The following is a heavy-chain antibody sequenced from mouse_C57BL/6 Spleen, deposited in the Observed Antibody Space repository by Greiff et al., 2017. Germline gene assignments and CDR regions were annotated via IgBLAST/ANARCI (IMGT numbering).Heavy chain of an antibody. V-gene: IGHV1-53*01. CDR1: GYTFTSYW. CDR2: INPSNGGT. J-gene: IGHJ3*01. CDR3: ARSGRSYGENFAY. D-gene: IGHD1-1*01. Sequence: VQLQQPGTELVKPGASVKLSCKASGYTFTSYWMHWVKQRPGQGLEWIGNINPSNGGTNYNEKFKSKATLTVDKSSSTAYMQLSSLTSEDSAVYYCARSGRSYGENFAYWGQGTLVTVSA.